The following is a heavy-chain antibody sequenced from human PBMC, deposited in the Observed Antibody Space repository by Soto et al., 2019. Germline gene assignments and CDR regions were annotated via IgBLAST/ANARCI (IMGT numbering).Heavy chain of an antibody. V-gene: IGHV1-18*01. CDR1: GYSFATSG. Sequence: QVMLVQSGTEVKKPGASMKVSCKASGYSFATSGMSWVRQAPGQGLEWGWISAYNGNTNYEQKLQDRVTMTTDTSTSTAYLELRSLRSDDTAVYYCARAGHYYDSSGYANWGQGTLVTVSS. CDR3: ARAGHYYDSSGYAN. J-gene: IGHJ4*02. D-gene: IGHD3-22*01. CDR2: ISAYNGNT.